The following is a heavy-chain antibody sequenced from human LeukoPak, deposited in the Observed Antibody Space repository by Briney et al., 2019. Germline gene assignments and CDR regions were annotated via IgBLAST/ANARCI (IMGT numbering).Heavy chain of an antibody. Sequence: GGSLRLSCAASGFTFNIYSMNWVRQAPGKGLEWVSYIGVSSSSIFYADSVKGRFTISRDNAKNSVYLQVHSLRAEDTAVYYCARDRSRNFDFWGQGTPVTVSS. J-gene: IGHJ4*02. V-gene: IGHV3-48*01. CDR1: GFTFNIYS. CDR2: IGVSSSSI. CDR3: ARDRSRNFDF. D-gene: IGHD1-14*01.